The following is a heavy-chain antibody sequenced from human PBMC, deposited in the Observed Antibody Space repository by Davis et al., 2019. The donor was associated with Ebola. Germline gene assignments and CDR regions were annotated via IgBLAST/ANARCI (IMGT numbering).Heavy chain of an antibody. V-gene: IGHV3-30-3*01. CDR1: GFVFSSYV. Sequence: PGGSLRLSCAASGFVFSSYVMSWVRRAPGKGLEWVAVISYDGSIEYYSDSAQGRFTISRDNSRNTLYLQMNNLKPEDTAQYYCARSGADTMFGMIYWGQGTLVTVSS. D-gene: IGHD3-3*01. CDR2: ISYDGSIE. J-gene: IGHJ4*02. CDR3: ARSGADTMFGMIY.